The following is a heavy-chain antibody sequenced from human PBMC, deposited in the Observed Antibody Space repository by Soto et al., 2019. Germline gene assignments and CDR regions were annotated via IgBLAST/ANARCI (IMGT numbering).Heavy chain of an antibody. CDR3: ARDRPVGPFSYKGDEGMDV. J-gene: IGHJ6*02. V-gene: IGHV4-30-4*01. Sequence: SETLSLTSTISGGSIRDGYHYWSCFPQSPGKVLGWIGHIFSSGAKYLSAPLEGPVTMSLDTSKNQFSMHLRSVTAADTATYFCARDRPVGPFSYKGDEGMDVWGQGTTVTVSS. CDR1: GGSIRDGYHY. D-gene: IGHD3-3*02. CDR2: IFSSGAK.